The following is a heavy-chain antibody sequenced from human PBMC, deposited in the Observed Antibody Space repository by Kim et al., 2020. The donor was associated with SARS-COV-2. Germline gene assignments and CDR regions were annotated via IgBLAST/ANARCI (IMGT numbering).Heavy chain of an antibody. Sequence: AGSVQGRFRISRDNSRKTVHLEMDSLEIEDTAVYYCATEGGSSGKCGYFDYWGQGTLVTVSS. V-gene: IGHV3-30*02. CDR3: ATEGGSSGKCGYFDY. J-gene: IGHJ4*03. D-gene: IGHD3-22*01.